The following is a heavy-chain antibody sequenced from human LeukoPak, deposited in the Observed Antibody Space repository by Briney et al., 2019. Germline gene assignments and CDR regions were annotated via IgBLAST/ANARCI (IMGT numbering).Heavy chain of an antibody. Sequence: GGSLRLSCAASGFTFSSYWMSWVRQASGKGLMWVSQINSDGSATSCADPVKGRRTISRDNAKNMLYLEMNSLRVEDTAVYFCTRDHGLDVWGQGTTVTVSS. CDR1: GFTFSSYW. CDR2: INSDGSAT. V-gene: IGHV3-74*01. CDR3: TRDHGLDV. J-gene: IGHJ6*02.